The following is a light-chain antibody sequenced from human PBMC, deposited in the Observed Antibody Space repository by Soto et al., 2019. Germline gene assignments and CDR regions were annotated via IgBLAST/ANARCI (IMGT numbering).Light chain of an antibody. CDR2: EVT. J-gene: IGLJ1*01. Sequence: QSVLTQPSSLSGAPGQSITISCTGSRNGIGSYDFVSWYRQHPGNVAKLIIYEVTHRPSAVSHRFSGSKSGSTASLTSSGLQAEDDVDYYCYSYTTSSPYAFGTGTKVTVL. CDR3: YSYTTSSPYA. CDR1: RNGIGSYDF. V-gene: IGLV2-14*01.